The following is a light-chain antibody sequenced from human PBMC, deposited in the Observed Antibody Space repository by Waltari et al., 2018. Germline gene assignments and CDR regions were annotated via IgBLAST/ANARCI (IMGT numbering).Light chain of an antibody. CDR2: DAS. Sequence: AIQLTQSPSSLSASLGDRVTITCRASQGIRSALAWYQQRPGKPPQFLIYDASTLHSGVTLRFSGSGSGTDFSLTINSRQPEDFATYYCQQYINYPFTFGPGTKVDIK. J-gene: IGKJ3*01. V-gene: IGKV1D-13*01. CDR3: QQYINYPFT. CDR1: QGIRSA.